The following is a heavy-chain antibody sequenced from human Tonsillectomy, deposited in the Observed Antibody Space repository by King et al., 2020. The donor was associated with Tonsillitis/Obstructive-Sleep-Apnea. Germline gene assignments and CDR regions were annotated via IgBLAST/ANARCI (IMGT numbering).Heavy chain of an antibody. V-gene: IGHV3-66*01. D-gene: IGHD4-11*01. CDR1: GLSVSSNY. J-gene: IGHJ2*01. Sequence: VQLVESGGGLVQPGGSLRLSCAASGLSVSSNYMSWVRQAPGKGLEWVSGIYTGDTAYYVDSVKGRFTISRDNSKNTLYLKMNSLRVEDTAVYYCARDRAPVTSWYFDFWGRGTLVTVSS. CDR2: IYTGDTA. CDR3: ARDRAPVTSWYFDF.